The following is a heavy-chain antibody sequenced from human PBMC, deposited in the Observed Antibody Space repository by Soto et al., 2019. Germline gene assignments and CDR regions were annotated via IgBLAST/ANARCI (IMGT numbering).Heavy chain of an antibody. J-gene: IGHJ6*02. CDR3: ARGGNWNYNYYGMDV. CDR2: IKQDGSEK. Sequence: GGSLRLSCAASGFTFSSYWMSWVRQAPGKGLEWVANIKQDGSEKYYVGSVKGRFTISRDNAKNSLYLQMNSLRAEDTAVYYCARGGNWNYNYYGMDVWGQGTTVTVSS. V-gene: IGHV3-7*03. CDR1: GFTFSSYW. D-gene: IGHD1-7*01.